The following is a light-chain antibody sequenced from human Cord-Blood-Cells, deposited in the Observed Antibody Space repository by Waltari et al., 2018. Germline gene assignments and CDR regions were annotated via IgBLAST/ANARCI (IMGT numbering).Light chain of an antibody. V-gene: IGLV2-23*02. CDR3: CSYAGSSTNWV. CDR1: SSDVGSYHL. J-gene: IGLJ3*02. Sequence: QSALTQPASVSGSPGPSLTIPCTGTSSDVGSYHLVSWYQPHPGKAPNLMFYEVSKRPSGVSNRFSDSKSGNTASLTISGLQAEDEADYYCCSYAGSSTNWVFGGGTKLTVL. CDR2: EVS.